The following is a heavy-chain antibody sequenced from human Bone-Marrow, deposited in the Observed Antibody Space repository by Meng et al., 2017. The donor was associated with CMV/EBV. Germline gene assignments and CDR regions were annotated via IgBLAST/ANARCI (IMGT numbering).Heavy chain of an antibody. D-gene: IGHD2-2*01. CDR2: IYPGDSDT. CDR3: ARHGGWYQLPDRY. CDR1: GYSFTSYW. V-gene: IGHV5-51*01. Sequence: GGSLRLSCKGSGYSFTSYWIGWVRQMPGKGLEWMGIIYPGDSDTRYSPSFQGQVTISADKSISTAYLQWSSLKASDTAMYYCARHGGWYQLPDRYWGQGTLVTVYS. J-gene: IGHJ4*02.